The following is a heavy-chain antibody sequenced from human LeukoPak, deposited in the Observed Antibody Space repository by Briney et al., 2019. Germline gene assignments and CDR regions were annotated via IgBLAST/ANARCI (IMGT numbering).Heavy chain of an antibody. D-gene: IGHD2-15*01. Sequence: PGGSLRLSCTASAFTVNRHWMSWVRQAAGKGLEWVASINQNGIEKHYVDSVKGRFTISRDNAEKSVSLQMNSLRAEDTAVYYCVRGGPSTWSWGQGTLVTVSS. CDR2: INQNGIEK. CDR3: VRGGPSTWS. V-gene: IGHV3-7*01. J-gene: IGHJ5*02. CDR1: AFTVNRHW.